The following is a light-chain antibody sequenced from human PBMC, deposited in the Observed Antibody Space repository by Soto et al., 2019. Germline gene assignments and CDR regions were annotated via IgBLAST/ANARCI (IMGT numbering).Light chain of an antibody. Sequence: QSALTQPASVSGSPGQSITISCTGTSSDVGAYNYVSWYQQHPGKAPKVIIFDVTNRPSGVSNRFSGSKSGNTASLTISGLQAEDEADYHCSSFTTSTTVVFGGGTKLTVL. CDR3: SSFTTSTTVV. J-gene: IGLJ3*02. CDR1: SSDVGAYNY. V-gene: IGLV2-14*03. CDR2: DVT.